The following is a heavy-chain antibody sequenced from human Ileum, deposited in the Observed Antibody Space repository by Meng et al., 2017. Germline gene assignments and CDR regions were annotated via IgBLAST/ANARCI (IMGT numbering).Heavy chain of an antibody. CDR1: GDSVSSNSAA. D-gene: IGHD6-19*01. CDR2: TYYRSKWSS. V-gene: IGHV6-1*01. CDR3: ARKAVAVGTFDY. Sequence: LRLSCAISGDSVSSNSAAWNWIRQSPSRGLEWLGRTYYRSKWSSDYAVSVRGRITINADTSKNQFSLQLNSVTPEDTAVYYCARKAVAVGTFDYWGQGTLVTVSS. J-gene: IGHJ4*02.